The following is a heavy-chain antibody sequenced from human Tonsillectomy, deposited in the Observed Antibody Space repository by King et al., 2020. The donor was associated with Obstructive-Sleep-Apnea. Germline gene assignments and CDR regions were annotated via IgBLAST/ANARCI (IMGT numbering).Heavy chain of an antibody. CDR3: ARWDYFDY. V-gene: IGHV3-21*01. CDR1: GFTFSSYS. D-gene: IGHD1-26*01. Sequence: VQLVESGGGLVKPGGSLRLSCAASGFTFSSYSMNWVHQAPGKGLEWVSSISNSSSYIYYADSVKGRFTISRNNAKNSLYLQMNSLRAEDTAVYYCARWDYFDYWGQGPLVTVSS. J-gene: IGHJ4*02. CDR2: ISNSSSYI.